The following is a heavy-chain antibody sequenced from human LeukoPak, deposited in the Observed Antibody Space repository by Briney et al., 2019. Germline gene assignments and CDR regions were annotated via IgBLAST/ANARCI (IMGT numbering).Heavy chain of an antibody. CDR1: GGSISTGSYY. J-gene: IGHJ3*02. CDR2: MHTSGST. D-gene: IGHD4-17*01. CDR3: AREGGGDHAHAFDI. Sequence: PSQTLSLTCTVSGGSISTGSYYWSWIRQPAGKGLEWIGRMHTSGSTNYNPSLNSRVTISADKSKNQFTLKLSSVTAADTAVYHCAREGGGDHAHAFDIWGQGTMVTVSS. V-gene: IGHV4-61*02.